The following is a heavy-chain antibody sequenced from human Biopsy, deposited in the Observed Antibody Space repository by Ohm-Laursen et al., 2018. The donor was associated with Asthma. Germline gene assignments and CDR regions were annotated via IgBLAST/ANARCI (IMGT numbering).Heavy chain of an antibody. CDR3: ARTYYDFLTGQVKDVFGV. Sequence: ASVKVSCKASGYNFISFAIHWVRQAPGQRLEWMGWVNTGNGDTKYSQKFQGRVTITRDTSASTAYMELRSLRSVDTATYYCARTYYDFLTGQVKDVFGVWGQGTMVTVSS. D-gene: IGHD3-9*01. J-gene: IGHJ3*01. CDR2: VNTGNGDT. CDR1: GYNFISFA. V-gene: IGHV1-3*04.